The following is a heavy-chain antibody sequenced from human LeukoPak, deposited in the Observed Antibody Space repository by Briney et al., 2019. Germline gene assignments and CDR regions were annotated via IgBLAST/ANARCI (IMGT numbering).Heavy chain of an antibody. CDR3: ARENYGDYDYFDY. J-gene: IGHJ4*02. CDR2: IYYSGST. V-gene: IGHV4-39*07. Sequence: SETLSLTCTVSGGSISSSSYYWGWIRQPPGKGLEWIGSIYYSGSTYYNPSLKSRVTISVDTSKNQFSLKLSSVTAADTAVYYCARENYGDYDYFDYWGQGTLVTVSS. CDR1: GGSISSSSYY. D-gene: IGHD4-17*01.